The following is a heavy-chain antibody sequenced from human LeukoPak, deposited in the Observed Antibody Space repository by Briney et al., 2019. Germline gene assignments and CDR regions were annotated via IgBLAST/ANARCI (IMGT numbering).Heavy chain of an antibody. J-gene: IGHJ6*03. CDR1: GGSFSRYY. V-gene: IGHV4-34*01. D-gene: IGHD2-2*01. CDR2: INHSEST. CDR3: ARRVPGYCSSTSCYAPYYYYYYRDV. Sequence: SETLSLTCAVYGGSFSRYYWSWIRQPPGKGLEWIGEINHSESTNYNPSLKSRVPILVDPSKNQFPLQLSSVTAADTAVYYCARRVPGYCSSTSCYAPYYYYYYRDVWGKGTTVTVSS.